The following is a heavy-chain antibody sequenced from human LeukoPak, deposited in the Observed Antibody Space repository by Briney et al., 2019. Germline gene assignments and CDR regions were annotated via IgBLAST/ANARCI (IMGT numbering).Heavy chain of an antibody. V-gene: IGHV3-73*01. J-gene: IGHJ4*01. D-gene: IGHD3-10*01. CDR2: IRSKANSYAT. Sequence: PGGPLRLPCAASGFTFSGSAMHGVRQASGKGLEWVGRIRSKANSYATAYAASVKGRFTISRDDSKNTAYLQMNSLKTEDTAVYYCTSKWFGELSGVDYWGQGTLVTVSS. CDR1: GFTFSGSA. CDR3: TSKWFGELSGVDY.